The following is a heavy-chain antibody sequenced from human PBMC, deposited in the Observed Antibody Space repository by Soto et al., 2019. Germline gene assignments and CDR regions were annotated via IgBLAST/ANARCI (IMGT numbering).Heavy chain of an antibody. D-gene: IGHD2-15*01. CDR2: IYYSGST. J-gene: IGHJ4*02. Sequence: SETLSLTCGVPEAATRSYYRSWIRQPPGKGLEWIGYIYYSGSTDYSPSLKSRVTMSIDTSQNQVSLKLTSVTTADTAVYYCAATPRYWGQVTLVTVS. CDR3: AATPRY. CDR1: EAATRSYY. V-gene: IGHV4-59*01.